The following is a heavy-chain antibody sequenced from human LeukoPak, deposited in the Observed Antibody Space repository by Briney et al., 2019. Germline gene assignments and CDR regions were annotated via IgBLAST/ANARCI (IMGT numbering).Heavy chain of an antibody. D-gene: IGHD3-10*01. CDR1: GFTFGDYA. J-gene: IGHJ4*02. Sequence: PGGSLRLSCTASGFTFGDYAMSWVRQAPGKGLEWVGFIRSKAYGGTTEYAASVKGRFTISRDDSKSIAYLQMNSLKTEDTAVYYCTRVGYYYGSGSYYKRYFDYSGQGTLVTVSS. V-gene: IGHV3-49*04. CDR3: TRVGYYYGSGSYYKRYFDY. CDR2: IRSKAYGGTT.